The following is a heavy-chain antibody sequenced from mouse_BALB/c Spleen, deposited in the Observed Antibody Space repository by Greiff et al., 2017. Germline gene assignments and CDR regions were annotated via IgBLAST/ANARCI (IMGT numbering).Heavy chain of an antibody. CDR2: ISSGGST. D-gene: IGHD2-4*01. CDR3: ARRGVYYDYAMDY. J-gene: IGHJ4*01. CDR1: GFTFSSYA. V-gene: IGHV5-6-5*01. Sequence: EVKLMESGGGLVKPGGSLKLSCAASGFTFSSYAMSWVRQTPEKRLEWVASISSGGSTYYPDSVKGRFTISRDNARNILYLQMSSLRSEDTAMYYCARRGVYYDYAMDYWGQGTSVTVSS.